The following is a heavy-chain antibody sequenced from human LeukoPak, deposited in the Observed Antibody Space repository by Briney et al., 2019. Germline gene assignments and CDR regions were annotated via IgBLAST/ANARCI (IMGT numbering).Heavy chain of an antibody. D-gene: IGHD3-9*01. Sequence: PSETLSLTCAVYGGSFSGYYWSWIRQPPGKGLELIGEINHSGSTNYNPSLKSRVTISVDTSKNQFSLKLSSVTAADTAVYYCARLAYYDILTGYEDYWGQGTLVTVSS. CDR3: ARLAYYDILTGYEDY. J-gene: IGHJ4*02. CDR2: INHSGST. CDR1: GGSFSGYY. V-gene: IGHV4-34*01.